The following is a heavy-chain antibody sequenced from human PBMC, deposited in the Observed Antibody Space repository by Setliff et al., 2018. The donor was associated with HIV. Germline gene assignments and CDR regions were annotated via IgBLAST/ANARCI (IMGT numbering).Heavy chain of an antibody. CDR3: ARHYRNSYTIYEF. CDR2: IYSSGKT. Sequence: SETLSLTCTVSNVSINTYYWSWIRQPAGRPLEWIGRIYSSGKTNYNPSLKSRVTISVDTSNNHFSLRLNSVTAADTAIYYCARHYRNSYTIYEFWGQGALVTVSS. J-gene: IGHJ4*02. CDR1: NVSINTYY. V-gene: IGHV4-4*07. D-gene: IGHD6-6*01.